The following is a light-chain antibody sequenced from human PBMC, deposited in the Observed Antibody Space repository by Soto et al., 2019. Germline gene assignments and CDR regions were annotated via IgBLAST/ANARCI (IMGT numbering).Light chain of an antibody. V-gene: IGKV1-39*02. CDR1: QNINSY. CDR2: AAS. J-gene: IGKJ5*01. Sequence: DIQMTQSPSSLSASVGDRVTITCRARQNINSYLNWYQQKPGKAPKLLIYAASSLQSGVPSRFSGSGSGTDFTLTISSLQSEDFAVYYCQEYSKWPSRTFGPGTRLEIK. CDR3: QEYSKWPSRT.